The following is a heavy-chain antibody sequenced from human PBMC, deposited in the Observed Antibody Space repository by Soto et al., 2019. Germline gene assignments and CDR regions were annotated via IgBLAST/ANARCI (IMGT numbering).Heavy chain of an antibody. V-gene: IGHV3-73*01. D-gene: IGHD6-13*01. J-gene: IGHJ4*02. CDR1: GFTFSGSA. CDR3: TTCRSSNTWSQYFSPPDY. CDR2: IRRKTNNYAT. Sequence: GGSLRLSCAAAGFTFSGSAVHWGRQASGRGLEWVGRIRRKTNNYATDYAASANGSSTFSRDDSQNTVNLQMDSLRTEDTAMYLCTTCRSSNTWSQYFSPPDYWGQGTLVTVSS.